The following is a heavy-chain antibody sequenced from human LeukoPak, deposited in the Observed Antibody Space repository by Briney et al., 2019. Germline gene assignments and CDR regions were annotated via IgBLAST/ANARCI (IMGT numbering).Heavy chain of an antibody. CDR2: ISYDGSSK. V-gene: IGHV3-30-3*01. Sequence: GGSLRLSCAASGFTFSYYAMHWVRQAPGKGLEWVAVISYDGSSKYYADSVKGRFTISRDNSKNTVYLQMNSLRAEDTAVYYCAKDREGTTFDNWGQGTLVTVSS. CDR1: GFTFSYYA. D-gene: IGHD1-7*01. J-gene: IGHJ4*02. CDR3: AKDREGTTFDN.